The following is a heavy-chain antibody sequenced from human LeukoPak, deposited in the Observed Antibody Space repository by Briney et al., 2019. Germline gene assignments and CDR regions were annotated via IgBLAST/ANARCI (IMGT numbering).Heavy chain of an antibody. CDR2: ISNDGSKK. J-gene: IGHJ2*01. CDR1: GFTFSSYA. CDR3: AREVMIVAATTFWYFDL. Sequence: GGSLRLSCAASGFTFSSYAIHWVRQAPGKGLEWVTVISNDGSKKSYADSVKGRFIISRDNSKNTVYLQMSSLRPEDTAMFYCAREVMIVAATTFWYFDLWGRGTLVTVSS. V-gene: IGHV3-30*15. D-gene: IGHD2-15*01.